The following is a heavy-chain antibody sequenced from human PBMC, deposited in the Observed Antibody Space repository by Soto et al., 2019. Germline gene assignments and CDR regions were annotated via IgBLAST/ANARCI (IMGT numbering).Heavy chain of an antibody. CDR1: GFTFSASW. V-gene: IGHV3-7*04. CDR3: ARDRAYSAFDT. D-gene: IGHD1-26*01. Sequence: GGSLRLSCDATGFTFSASWLNWIRQAPGNGPEWVASIKEDGSEKYYMDSVRGRFTISRDNAKNSLYLQMNSLRVDDTAVYHCARDRAYSAFDTWGQGTMVTVSS. J-gene: IGHJ3*02. CDR2: IKEDGSEK.